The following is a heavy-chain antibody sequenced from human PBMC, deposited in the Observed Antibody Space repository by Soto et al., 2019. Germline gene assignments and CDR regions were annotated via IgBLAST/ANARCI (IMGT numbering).Heavy chain of an antibody. Sequence: QVQLQQWGAGLLKPSETLSLTCAVYGGSFSGYYWSWIRQPPGKGLEWIGEINHSGSTNYNPSLKSRVTISVDTSKNQFSLKLSSVTAADTAVYYCARTCFYYYYYYGMDVWGQGTTVTVSS. V-gene: IGHV4-34*01. CDR3: ARTCFYYYYYYGMDV. CDR1: GGSFSGYY. CDR2: INHSGST. J-gene: IGHJ6*02.